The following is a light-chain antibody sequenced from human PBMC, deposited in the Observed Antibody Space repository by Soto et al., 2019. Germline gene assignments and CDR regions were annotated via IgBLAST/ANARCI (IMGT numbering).Light chain of an antibody. CDR3: QQRSNWPIT. CDR1: QSFSSY. V-gene: IGKV3-11*01. CDR2: DAS. J-gene: IGKJ5*01. Sequence: EIVLTQSPAALSLSPCDRATLSCRASQSFSSYLAWYQQKPGQAPRLLIYDASNRATGIPARFSGSGSGTDHTLTISSLEPEDSAVYYCQQRSNWPITFGQGTRLEIK.